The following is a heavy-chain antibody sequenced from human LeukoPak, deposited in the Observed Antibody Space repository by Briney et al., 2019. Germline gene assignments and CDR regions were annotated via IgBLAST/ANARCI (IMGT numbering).Heavy chain of an antibody. D-gene: IGHD1-1*01. CDR2: IKSKTDGGTT. Sequence: GGSLRLSCAASGFTFSNAWMSWVRQAPGKGLEWVGRIKSKTDGGTTDYAAPVKGRFTISRDDSKNTLYRQMNSLKTEDTAVYYCTTALNWNDDLGYWGQGTLVTVSS. CDR1: GFTFSNAW. V-gene: IGHV3-15*01. CDR3: TTALNWNDDLGY. J-gene: IGHJ4*02.